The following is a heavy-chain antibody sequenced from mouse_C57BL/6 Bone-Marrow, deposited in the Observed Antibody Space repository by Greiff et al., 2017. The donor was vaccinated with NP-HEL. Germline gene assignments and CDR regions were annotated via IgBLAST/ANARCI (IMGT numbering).Heavy chain of an antibody. D-gene: IGHD3-2*02. CDR1: GYSITSGYY. CDR3: AREDRAGPAWFAY. CDR2: VRYDGST. J-gene: IGHJ3*01. Sequence: EVKLQESGPGLVKPSQSLSLTCSVTGYSITSGYYWNWIRQFPGNKLEWMGYVRYDGSTNYNPSLKNRISITLDTSKNQFFLQFNCLTTEDTATYYCAREDRAGPAWFAYWGKGTLVTVSA. V-gene: IGHV3-6*01.